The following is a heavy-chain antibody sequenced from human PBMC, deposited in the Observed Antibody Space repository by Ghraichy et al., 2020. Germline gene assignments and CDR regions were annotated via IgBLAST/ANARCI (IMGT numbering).Heavy chain of an antibody. Sequence: SETLSLTCTVSGGSISSGGYYWSWIRQHPGKGLEWIGYIYYSGNTYYNPSLKSRVTISVDTSKNQFSLKLTSVTAADTAVYYCARDPYHSGMADFWGQGTLVTVSS. D-gene: IGHD5-18*01. CDR1: GGSISSGGYY. CDR3: ARDPYHSGMADF. J-gene: IGHJ4*02. V-gene: IGHV4-31*03. CDR2: IYYSGNT.